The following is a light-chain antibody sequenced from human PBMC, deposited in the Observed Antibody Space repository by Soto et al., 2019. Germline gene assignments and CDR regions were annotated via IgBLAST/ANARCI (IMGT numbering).Light chain of an antibody. V-gene: IGLV2-14*01. CDR2: EVS. Sequence: QSVLTQPASVSGSPGQSITISCTGTSSDIGYYNYVSWYQQHPGKAPKLMIYEVSYRPSGVSNRFSGSKSGNTASLTISGLQAEDEADYYCSSYTSSSTLVFGTGTKLTVL. J-gene: IGLJ1*01. CDR1: SSDIGYYNY. CDR3: SSYTSSSTLV.